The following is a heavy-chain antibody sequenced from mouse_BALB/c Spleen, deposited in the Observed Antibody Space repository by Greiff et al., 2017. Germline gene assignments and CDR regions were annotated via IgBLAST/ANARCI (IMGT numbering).Heavy chain of an antibody. CDR3: ARQDSAQRGFAY. CDR1: GFTFSSYG. CDR2: ISSGGSYT. V-gene: IGHV5-6*01. D-gene: IGHD6-1*01. Sequence: EVKVVESGGDLVKPGGSLKLSCAASGFTFSSYGMSWVRQTPDKRLEWVATISSGGSYTYYPDSVKGRFTISRDNAKNTLYLQMSSLKSEDTAMYYCARQDSAQRGFAYWGQGTLVTVSA. J-gene: IGHJ3*01.